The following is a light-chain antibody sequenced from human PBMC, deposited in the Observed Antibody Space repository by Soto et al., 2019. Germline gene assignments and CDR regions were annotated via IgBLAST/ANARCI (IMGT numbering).Light chain of an antibody. CDR3: QQRTSWPIT. V-gene: IGKV3-11*01. CDR1: QSVSTY. CDR2: SAS. Sequence: EIVLTQSPATLSLSPGERATLSCRVSQSVSTYLAWYQQKPGQAPRLLIYSASNRATGIPARFSGSGSGTDFTLTISSLEPEDFAVYYCQQRTSWPITFGQGTRLEIK. J-gene: IGKJ5*01.